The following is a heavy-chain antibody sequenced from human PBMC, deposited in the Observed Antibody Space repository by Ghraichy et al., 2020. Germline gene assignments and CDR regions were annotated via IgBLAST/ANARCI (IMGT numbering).Heavy chain of an antibody. CDR2: IYYSGST. CDR1: GGSISSYY. V-gene: IGHV4-59*01. Sequence: SETLSLTCTVSGGSISSYYWSWIRQPPGKGLEWIGYIYYSGSTNYNPSLKSRVTISVDTSKNQFSLKLSSVTAADTAVYYCAGGGYSYDFDYWGQGTLVTVSS. CDR3: AGGGYSYDFDY. D-gene: IGHD5-18*01. J-gene: IGHJ4*02.